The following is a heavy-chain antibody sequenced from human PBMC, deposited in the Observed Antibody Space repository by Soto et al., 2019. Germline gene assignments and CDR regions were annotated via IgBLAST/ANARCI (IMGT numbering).Heavy chain of an antibody. V-gene: IGHV4-31*03. D-gene: IGHD3-16*01. CDR3: ARGKAGEDFDY. Sequence: PSETLSLTCTVSGGSISSGGYYWSWIRQHPGKGLEWIGYIYYSGSTYYNPSLKSRVTISVDTPKNQFSLKLSSVTAADTAVYYCARGKAGEDFDYWGQGTLVTVSS. CDR2: IYYSGST. CDR1: GGSISSGGYY. J-gene: IGHJ4*02.